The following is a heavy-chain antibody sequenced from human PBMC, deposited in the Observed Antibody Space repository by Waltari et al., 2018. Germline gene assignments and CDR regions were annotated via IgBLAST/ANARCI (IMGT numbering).Heavy chain of an antibody. J-gene: IGHJ4*02. CDR3: ARVRYSFGFPFDY. V-gene: IGHV4-59*11. CDR1: GGPISSHY. D-gene: IGHD5-18*01. Sequence: QVRLQESGPGLVRPSETLSLTCTVSGGPISSHYWSWIRQPPGKGLEWIGYIYSSGSTNLNPSLKSRVNISLDTSKNQFSLRLTSVTPADTAVYYCARVRYSFGFPFDYWGQGTLVTVSS. CDR2: IYSSGST.